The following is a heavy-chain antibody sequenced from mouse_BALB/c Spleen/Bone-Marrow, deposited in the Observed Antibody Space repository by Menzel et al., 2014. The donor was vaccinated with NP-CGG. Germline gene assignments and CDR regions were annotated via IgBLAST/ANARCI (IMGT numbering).Heavy chain of an antibody. Sequence: VQLQQSGPELVKPGASVKISCKASGYAFSSSWMNWVKQRPGQGLEWIGRIDPANGNTKYDPKFQGKATITADTSSNTAYLQLSSLTSEDTAVYYCATYYYGSSYGFAYWGQGTLVTVSA. CDR3: ATYYYGSSYGFAY. D-gene: IGHD1-1*01. V-gene: IGHV14-3*02. J-gene: IGHJ3*01. CDR2: IDPANGNT. CDR1: GYAFSSSW.